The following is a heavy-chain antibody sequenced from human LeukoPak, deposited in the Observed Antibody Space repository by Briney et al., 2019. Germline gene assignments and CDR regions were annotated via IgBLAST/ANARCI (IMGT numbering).Heavy chain of an antibody. J-gene: IGHJ4*02. Sequence: PSETLSLTCTVSGGSISSGGYYWSWIRQHPGKGLEWIGYIYYSGSTDYNPSLKSRFTMSVDTSKNQFSLKLSSVTAADTAVYYCARHMHSYGYFDYWGQGSLVTVSS. CDR2: IYYSGST. V-gene: IGHV4-31*03. D-gene: IGHD5-18*01. CDR3: ARHMHSYGYFDY. CDR1: GGSISSGGYY.